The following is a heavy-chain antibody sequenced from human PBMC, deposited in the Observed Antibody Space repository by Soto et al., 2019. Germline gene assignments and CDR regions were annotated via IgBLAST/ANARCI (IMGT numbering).Heavy chain of an antibody. CDR2: ISYDGSNK. CDR1: GFTFSSYG. J-gene: IGHJ3*02. Sequence: QVQLVESGGGVVQPGRSLRLSCAASGFTFSSYGMHWVRQAPGKGLEWVAVISYDGSNKYYADSVKGRFTISRDNSKNTLYLQMNSLRAEDTAVYYCAKDIYWHSRIAAAGTDFGDAFDIWGQGTMVTVSS. V-gene: IGHV3-30*18. CDR3: AKDIYWHSRIAAAGTDFGDAFDI. D-gene: IGHD6-13*01.